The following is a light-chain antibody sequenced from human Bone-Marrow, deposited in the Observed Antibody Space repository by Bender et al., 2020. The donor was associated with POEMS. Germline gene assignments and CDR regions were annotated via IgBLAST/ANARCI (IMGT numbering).Light chain of an antibody. CDR2: GVK. J-gene: IGLJ3*02. CDR1: TSDATDYDL. CDR3: CSDVGDSSV. V-gene: IGLV2-23*02. Sequence: QSALTQPASVSGSPGQSITISCTGITSDATDYDLVSWYQQHPGKAPKLILYGVKRPPSGISNRFSGSASCDAASMTISGLEAEDDAHYYCCSDVGDSSVFGGGTKLTVL.